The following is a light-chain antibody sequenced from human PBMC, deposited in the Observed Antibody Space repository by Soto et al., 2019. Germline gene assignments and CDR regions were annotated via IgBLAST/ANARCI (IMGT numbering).Light chain of an antibody. V-gene: IGKV1-5*01. Sequence: DIQMTQSPSTVSASVGDRVTITCRAIQSVSGWLAWYQLKPGKAPKLLIYDASGLESGVPSRFSGSGSGTEFTLTISSLQPEDFAVYYCQQYNNWPPGITFGQRTRLETK. CDR3: QQYNNWPPGIT. J-gene: IGKJ5*01. CDR1: QSVSGW. CDR2: DAS.